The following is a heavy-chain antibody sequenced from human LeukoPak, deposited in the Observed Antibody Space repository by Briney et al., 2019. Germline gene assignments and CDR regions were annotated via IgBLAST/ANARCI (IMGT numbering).Heavy chain of an antibody. Sequence: GGSLRLSCAASGFTFSSYAMHWVRQAPGKGLEWVAVISDDGSGKFYADSVKGRFTIFRDNSKNTLFLQINSLRPEDTAVYYCARVNDLDAFDIWGQGTLVTVSS. J-gene: IGHJ3*02. CDR2: ISDDGSGK. CDR3: ARVNDLDAFDI. CDR1: GFTFSSYA. V-gene: IGHV3-30*04.